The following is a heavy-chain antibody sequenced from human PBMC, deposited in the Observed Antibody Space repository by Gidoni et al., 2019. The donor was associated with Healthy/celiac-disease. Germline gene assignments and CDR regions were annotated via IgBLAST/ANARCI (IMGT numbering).Heavy chain of an antibody. CDR3: ARGYGDYAWYFDY. Sequence: GRVTITADKSTSTAYMELSSLRSEDTAVYYCARGYGDYAWYFDYWGQGTLVTVSS. V-gene: IGHV1-69*04. D-gene: IGHD4-17*01. J-gene: IGHJ4*02.